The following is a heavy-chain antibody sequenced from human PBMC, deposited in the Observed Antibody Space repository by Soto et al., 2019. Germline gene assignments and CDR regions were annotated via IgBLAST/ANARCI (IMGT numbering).Heavy chain of an antibody. Sequence: ASVKVSCKASGYTFTGYYMHWVRQAPGQGLGWMGWINPNSGGTNYAQKFQGWVTMTRDTSISTAYMELSRLRSDDTAVYYCAREDDSSSSIGMDVWGQGTTVTVSS. V-gene: IGHV1-2*04. D-gene: IGHD6-6*01. CDR1: GYTFTGYY. CDR2: INPNSGGT. CDR3: AREDDSSSSIGMDV. J-gene: IGHJ6*02.